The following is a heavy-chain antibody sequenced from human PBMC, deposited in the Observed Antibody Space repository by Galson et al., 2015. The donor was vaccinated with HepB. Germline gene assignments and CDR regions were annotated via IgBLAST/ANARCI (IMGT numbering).Heavy chain of an antibody. CDR1: GDSVSGNSAV. CDR3: ARATNWYFDL. J-gene: IGHJ2*01. V-gene: IGHV6-1*01. CDR2: TYYKSQWYN. Sequence: CAISGDSVSGNSAVWNWIRQSPSRGLEWLGRTYYKSQWYNDYAVSVRSRITINADTSKNQFSLQLNSVTPEDTAVYYCARATNWYFDLWGRGTLVTVSS.